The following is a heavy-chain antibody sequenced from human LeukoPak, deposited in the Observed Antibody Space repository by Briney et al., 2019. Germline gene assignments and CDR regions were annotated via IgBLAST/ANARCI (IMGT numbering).Heavy chain of an antibody. CDR2: IYHSGST. V-gene: IGHV4-30-2*01. D-gene: IGHD1-14*01. CDR3: ARGNNITGMDV. J-gene: IGHJ6*02. Sequence: SETLSLTCAVSGGSISSGGYSWSWIRQPPGKGLEWIGYIYHSGSTYYNPSLKSRVTISVDRSKNQFSLKLGSVTAADTAVYYCARGNNITGMDVWGQGTTVTVSS. CDR1: GGSISSGGYS.